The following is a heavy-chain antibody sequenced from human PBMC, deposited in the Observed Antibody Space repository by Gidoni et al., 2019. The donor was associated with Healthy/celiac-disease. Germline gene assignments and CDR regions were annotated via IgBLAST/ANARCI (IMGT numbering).Heavy chain of an antibody. Sequence: QVQLQESGPGLVKPSETLSLTCTVSGGSISSYYWSWIRQPPGKGLEWIGYIYYSGSTNYNPSLKSRVTISVDTSKNQFSLKLSSVTAADTAVYYCAREGSRVAGFGWFDPWGQGTLVTGSS. V-gene: IGHV4-59*01. CDR1: GGSISSYY. D-gene: IGHD6-19*01. CDR2: IYYSGST. CDR3: AREGSRVAGFGWFDP. J-gene: IGHJ5*02.